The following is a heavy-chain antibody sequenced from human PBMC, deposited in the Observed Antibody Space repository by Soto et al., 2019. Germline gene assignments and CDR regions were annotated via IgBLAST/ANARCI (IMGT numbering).Heavy chain of an antibody. D-gene: IGHD6-6*01. CDR3: TIAARPNYYMDV. Sequence: GGSLRLSCAASGFTFSGSAMHWVRQASGKGLEWVGRIRSKANSYATAYAASVKGRFTISRDDSKNTAYLQMNSLKTEDTAVYYCTIAARPNYYMDVWGKGTTVTVSS. CDR2: IRSKANSYAT. CDR1: GFTFSGSA. J-gene: IGHJ6*03. V-gene: IGHV3-73*01.